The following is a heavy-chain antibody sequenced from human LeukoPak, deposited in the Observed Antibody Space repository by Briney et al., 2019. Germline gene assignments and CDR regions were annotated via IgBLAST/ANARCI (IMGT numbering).Heavy chain of an antibody. Sequence: SETLSLTCTVSGGSISSSSYYWGWIRQPPGKGLEWIGSIYYSGSTYYNPSLKSRVTISVDTSKNQFSLKLSSVTAADTAAYYCARREYDFWSGNWFDPWGQGTLVTVSS. V-gene: IGHV4-39*01. J-gene: IGHJ5*02. CDR3: ARREYDFWSGNWFDP. CDR2: IYYSGST. D-gene: IGHD3-3*01. CDR1: GGSISSSSYY.